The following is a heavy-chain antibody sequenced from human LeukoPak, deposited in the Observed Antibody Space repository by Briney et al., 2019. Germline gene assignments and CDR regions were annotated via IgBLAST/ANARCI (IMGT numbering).Heavy chain of an antibody. V-gene: IGHV3-23*01. CDR3: AKDRGIAAADQVAFDI. Sequence: GGSLRLSCAASGFTFSSYAMSWVRQAPGKGLEWVSAISGSGGSTYYADSVKGRFTISRDNSKNTLYLQMNSLRAEDTAVYYCAKDRGIAAADQVAFDIWGQGTMVTVSS. J-gene: IGHJ3*02. D-gene: IGHD6-13*01. CDR1: GFTFSSYA. CDR2: ISGSGGST.